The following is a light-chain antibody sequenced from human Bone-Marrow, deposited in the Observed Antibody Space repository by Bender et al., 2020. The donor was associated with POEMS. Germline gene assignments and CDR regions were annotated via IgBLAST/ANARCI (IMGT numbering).Light chain of an antibody. Sequence: QSALAQPRSVSGSPGQSVTISCTGTSRDIGIANVVSWYQQSPGKAPKLIISEVHKRPSGVSSRFSGSKSGNTASLTISGLQSEDEGDYYCCSYGGSSTLVFGGGTKVTVL. CDR1: SRDIGIANV. V-gene: IGLV2-23*02. CDR2: EVH. J-gene: IGLJ2*01. CDR3: CSYGGSSTLV.